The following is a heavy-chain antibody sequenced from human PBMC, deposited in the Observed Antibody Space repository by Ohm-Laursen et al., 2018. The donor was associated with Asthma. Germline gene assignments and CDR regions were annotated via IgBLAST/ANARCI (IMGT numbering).Heavy chain of an antibody. CDR3: AKGIVPVYYYGMDV. CDR2: ISYDGSTE. J-gene: IGHJ6*02. CDR1: GFTFSSYG. Sequence: SLRLSCTASGFTFSSYGMHWVRQAPGKGLECVALISYDGSTESYADSVKGRFTISRDNFKNTVHLDMNSLRAEDTAVYHCAKGIVPVYYYGMDVWGQGTTVTVSS. D-gene: IGHD1-26*01. V-gene: IGHV3-30*18.